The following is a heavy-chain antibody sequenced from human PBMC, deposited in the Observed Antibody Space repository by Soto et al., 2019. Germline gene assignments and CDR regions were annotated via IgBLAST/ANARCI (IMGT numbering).Heavy chain of an antibody. CDR2: ISYDGSNK. Sequence: GGSLRLSCAASGFTFSSYAMHWVRQAPGKGLEWVAVISYDGSNKYYADSVKGRFTISRDNSKNTLYLQMNSLRAEDTAVYYCARDLDLGTTRITYYFDYWGQGTLVTVSS. V-gene: IGHV3-30-3*01. CDR1: GFTFSSYA. D-gene: IGHD7-27*01. J-gene: IGHJ4*02. CDR3: ARDLDLGTTRITYYFDY.